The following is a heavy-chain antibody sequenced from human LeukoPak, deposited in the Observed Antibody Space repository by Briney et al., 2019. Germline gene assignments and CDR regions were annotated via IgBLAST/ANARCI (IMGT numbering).Heavy chain of an antibody. J-gene: IGHJ4*02. CDR3: ARDPWGMLVVEVAGFDY. CDR1: GLTFSTYS. D-gene: IGHD6-19*01. Sequence: GGSLRPSCAASGLTFSTYSMNWVRQAPGKGLEWVSSISSSSSYIYYADSVKGRFTISRDNAKNSLYLQMNSLRGEDTAVYYCARDPWGMLVVEVAGFDYWGQGTLVTVSS. CDR2: ISSSSSYI. V-gene: IGHV3-21*01.